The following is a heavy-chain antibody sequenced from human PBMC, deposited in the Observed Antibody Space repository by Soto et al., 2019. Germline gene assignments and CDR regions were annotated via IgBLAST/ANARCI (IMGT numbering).Heavy chain of an antibody. CDR1: VDSVTIGDYY. V-gene: IGHV4-61*08. D-gene: IGHD5-18*01. CDR2: IYYSGNT. Sequence: SETLCVTCIVSVDSVTIGDYYWSWIRQPPGKGLEWIGYIYYSGNTNYSPSLKSRVAISLDTSHNQFSLKLSSVTAADTAVYFCARIPVDTYMTYWFDPWGQGTLVTVSS. J-gene: IGHJ5*01. CDR3: ARIPVDTYMTYWFDP.